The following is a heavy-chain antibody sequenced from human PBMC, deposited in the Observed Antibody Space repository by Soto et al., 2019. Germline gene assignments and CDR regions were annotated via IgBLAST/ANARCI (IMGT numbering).Heavy chain of an antibody. J-gene: IGHJ6*02. CDR3: AREGGCTNGVCYPHYGMDV. CDR1: GGTFSSYA. Sequence: QVQLVQSGAEVKKPGSSVKVSCKASGGTFSSYAISWVRQAPGQGLEWMGGIIPIFGTANYAQKFQGRVTIPADKSTSTAYMELSSLRSEDTAVYYCAREGGCTNGVCYPHYGMDVWGQGTTVTVSS. D-gene: IGHD2-8*01. CDR2: IIPIFGTA. V-gene: IGHV1-69*06.